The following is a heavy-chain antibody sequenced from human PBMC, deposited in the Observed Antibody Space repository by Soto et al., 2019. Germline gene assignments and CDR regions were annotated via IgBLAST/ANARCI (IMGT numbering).Heavy chain of an antibody. CDR3: ARQHAY. Sequence: SETLSLTCTVSGGSISSYYWSWIRQPPGKGLEWIGYIYYSGSTNYNPSLKSRVTISVDTSKNQFSLKLSSVTAADTAVYYCARQHAYWGQGTLVTVSS. CDR1: GGSISSYY. J-gene: IGHJ4*02. CDR2: IYYSGST. V-gene: IGHV4-59*08.